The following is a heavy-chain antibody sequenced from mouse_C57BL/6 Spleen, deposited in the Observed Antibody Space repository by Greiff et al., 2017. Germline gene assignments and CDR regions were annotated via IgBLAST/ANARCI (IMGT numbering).Heavy chain of an antibody. CDR1: GYTFTSYW. D-gene: IGHD2-4*01. Sequence: VQLQQPGAELVKPGASVKLSCKASGYTFTSYWMHWVKQRPGPGLEWIGMIHPNSGSTNYNEKFKSKATLTVDKSSRTAYMQLSSLTSEDSAVYYCARYDFDYDGYDFDYWGQGTTLTVAS. CDR2: IHPNSGST. CDR3: ARYDFDYDGYDFDY. J-gene: IGHJ2*01. V-gene: IGHV1-64*01.